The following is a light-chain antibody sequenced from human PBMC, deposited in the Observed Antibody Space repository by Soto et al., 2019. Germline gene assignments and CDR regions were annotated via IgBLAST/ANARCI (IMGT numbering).Light chain of an antibody. CDR1: QIIGTN. CDR2: DTS. V-gene: IGKV3-15*01. CDR3: QPYNNWPLT. Sequence: EIVLTQSPATLSVSPGERATLSCRTSQIIGTNLAWYQQKPGQAPRLLIYDTSTRATGVPTRFSGSRSGAEFTLTINSLQSEDFAVYYCQPYNNWPLTFGGGTKVEIK. J-gene: IGKJ4*01.